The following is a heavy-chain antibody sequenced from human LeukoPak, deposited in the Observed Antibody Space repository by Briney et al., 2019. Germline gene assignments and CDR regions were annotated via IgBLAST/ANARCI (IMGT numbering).Heavy chain of an antibody. Sequence: GASVKVSCKASGYTFTSYGISWVRQAPGQGLEWLGGIIPIFDTANYAQKFQGRVTITADEFTSTAYMELSSLRSEDTAVYYCARARNERTGVTGLFHYYGMDVWGQGTTVTVSS. D-gene: IGHD1-14*01. CDR1: GYTFTSYG. J-gene: IGHJ6*02. V-gene: IGHV1-69*13. CDR2: IIPIFDTA. CDR3: ARARNERTGVTGLFHYYGMDV.